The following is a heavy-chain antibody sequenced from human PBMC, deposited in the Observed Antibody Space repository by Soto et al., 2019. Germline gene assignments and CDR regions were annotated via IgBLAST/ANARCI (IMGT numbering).Heavy chain of an antibody. CDR2: INPNTGVT. CDR3: AREWGSSVYYFVWFDP. Sequence: QVQLVQSGAEVKKPGASVKVSCKASGYSFSGYYIHWVRQAPGQGLEWMGGINPNTGVTNYAQKFEARVSLTRESSMNTADMDLNRLKSDDTAVYYCAREWGSSVYYFVWFDPWGQGTRGSGSS. CDR1: GYSFSGYY. J-gene: IGHJ5*02. V-gene: IGHV1-2*02. D-gene: IGHD3-22*01.